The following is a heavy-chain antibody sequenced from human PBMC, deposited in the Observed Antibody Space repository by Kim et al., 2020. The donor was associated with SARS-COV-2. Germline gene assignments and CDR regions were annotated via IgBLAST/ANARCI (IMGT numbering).Heavy chain of an antibody. CDR3: ARDRVGAIFDY. Sequence: IYYADYVKGRFTISRDNAKNSLSLQMNSVRDEDASVYYCARDRVGAIFDYWGQGTLVTVSS. V-gene: IGHV3-48*02. CDR2: I. J-gene: IGHJ4*02. D-gene: IGHD1-26*01.